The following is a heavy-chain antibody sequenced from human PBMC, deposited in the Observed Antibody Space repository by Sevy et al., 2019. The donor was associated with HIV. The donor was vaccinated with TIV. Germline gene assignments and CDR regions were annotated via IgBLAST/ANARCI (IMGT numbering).Heavy chain of an antibody. D-gene: IGHD2-2*01. CDR2: INESGIT. Sequence: SETLSLTCAVHDGSFSGYYWNWIRQLPGKGLEWIGEINESGITYYNPSLRSRVTISVDTSKKQFSLKLNSVTAVDSAVYFCARSPPVVVVPGTPSWFDPWGQGTLVTVSS. J-gene: IGHJ5*02. CDR1: DGSFSGYY. V-gene: IGHV4-34*01. CDR3: ARSPPVVVVPGTPSWFDP.